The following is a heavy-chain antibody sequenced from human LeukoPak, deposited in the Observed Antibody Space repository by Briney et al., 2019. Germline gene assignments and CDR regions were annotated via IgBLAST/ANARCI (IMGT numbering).Heavy chain of an antibody. CDR3: ARVTVRYYYDSSGYYDIPPYYYGMDV. J-gene: IGHJ6*02. D-gene: IGHD3-22*01. Sequence: SETLSLTCAVYGXXXXGYXXSRXRQPXXXXXXXIGXIXXXXXXXXXPSLKSRVTISVDTSKNQFSLKLSSVTAADTAVYYCARVTVRYYYDSSGYYDIPPYYYGMDVWGQGTTVTVSS. CDR1: GXXXXGYX. V-gene: IGHV4-34*01. CDR2: IXXXXXX.